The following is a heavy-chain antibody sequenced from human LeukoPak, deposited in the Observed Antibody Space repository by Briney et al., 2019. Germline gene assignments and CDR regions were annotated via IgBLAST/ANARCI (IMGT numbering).Heavy chain of an antibody. CDR3: AKDRACSWSFDY. Sequence: GGSLRLSCVASGFTFSSNGMHWVRQAPGTGLEWVAVISHDGSDKHYADSAKGRFTVFRDNSKNTLYLQMNSPRPEDTAVYYCAKDRACSWSFDYWGQGTLVTVST. V-gene: IGHV3-30*18. CDR2: ISHDGSDK. D-gene: IGHD6-13*01. CDR1: GFTFSSNG. J-gene: IGHJ4*02.